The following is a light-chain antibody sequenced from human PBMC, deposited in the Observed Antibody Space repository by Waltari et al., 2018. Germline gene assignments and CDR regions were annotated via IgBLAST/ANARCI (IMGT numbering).Light chain of an antibody. CDR1: NIGSRS. CDR2: LDS. V-gene: IGLV3-21*02. Sequence: SSVLTQAPSVSVAPGQTATVTCGGDNIGSRSVHWYQQKPGRAPVLVVYLDSDRPSGIPERFSGSKSGNAATLTISRDEAGDEADYYCHVWDANTVMFGGGTKLTVL. J-gene: IGLJ3*02. CDR3: HVWDANTVM.